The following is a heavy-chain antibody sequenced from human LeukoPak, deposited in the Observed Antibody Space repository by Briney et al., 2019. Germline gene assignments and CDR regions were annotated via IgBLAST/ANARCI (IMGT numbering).Heavy chain of an antibody. CDR1: GGSFSGYY. J-gene: IGHJ6*02. V-gene: IGHV4-34*01. CDR2: INHSGST. Sequence: SETLSLTCAVYGGSFSGYYWSWIRQPPGKGLEWIGEINHSGSTNYNPSLKSRVTISVDTSKYQFSLKLSSVTAADTAVYYCARNAYYYYYGMDVWGQGTTVTVSS. CDR3: ARNAYYYYYGMDV.